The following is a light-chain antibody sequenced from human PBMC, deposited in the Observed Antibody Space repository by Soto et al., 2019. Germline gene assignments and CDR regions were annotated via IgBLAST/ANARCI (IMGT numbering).Light chain of an antibody. V-gene: IGKV2-40*01. Sequence: DFVMTQPPLSLTVTPVEPSSISCMSSHILFDSDDGNTYLDWYLQKPGQSPQLLIYTVSYRASGVPDRFSGSGSGTDFTLKISRVEAEDVGVYYCMQRIEFPLTFGGGTKVDIK. J-gene: IGKJ4*01. CDR3: MQRIEFPLT. CDR2: TVS. CDR1: HILFDSDDGNTY.